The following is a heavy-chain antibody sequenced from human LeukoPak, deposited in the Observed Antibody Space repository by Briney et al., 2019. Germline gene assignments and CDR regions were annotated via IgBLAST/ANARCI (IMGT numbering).Heavy chain of an antibody. J-gene: IGHJ4*02. CDR2: INHSGST. D-gene: IGHD1-26*01. Sequence: PSETLSLTCAVYGGSFSGYYWSWIRQPPGKGLEWTGEINHSGSTNYNPSLKSRVTISVDTSKNQFSLKLSSVTAADTAVYYCARISGSYTPGYFDYWGQGTLVTVSS. CDR3: ARISGSYTPGYFDY. CDR1: GGSFSGYY. V-gene: IGHV4-34*01.